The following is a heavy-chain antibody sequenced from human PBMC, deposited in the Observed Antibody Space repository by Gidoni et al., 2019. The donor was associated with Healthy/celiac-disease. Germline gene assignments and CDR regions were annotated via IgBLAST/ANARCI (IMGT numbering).Heavy chain of an antibody. V-gene: IGHV3-9*01. D-gene: IGHD3-9*01. CDR2: ISWNSGSI. J-gene: IGHJ4*02. CDR3: AKDNDILTGYPDY. Sequence: EVQLVESGGGLVQPGRYLRLSCAASGFTFDDYAMHWVRQAPGKGLEWVSGISWNSGSIGYADSVKGRFTISRDNAKNSLYLQMNSLRAEDTALYYCAKDNDILTGYPDYWGQGTLVTVSS. CDR1: GFTFDDYA.